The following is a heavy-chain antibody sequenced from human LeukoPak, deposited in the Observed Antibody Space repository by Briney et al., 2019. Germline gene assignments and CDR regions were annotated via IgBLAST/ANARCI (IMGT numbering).Heavy chain of an antibody. V-gene: IGHV3-15*01. CDR1: GFTFSNAW. CDR2: IKSKTDGGTT. CDR3: ASVYVWGSSH. J-gene: IGHJ4*02. D-gene: IGHD3-16*01. Sequence: GGSLRLSCAASGFTFSNAWMSWVRQAPGKGLEWVGRIKSKTDGGTTDYAAPVKGRFTISRDNSKNTLYLQMNSLRAEDTAVYYCASVYVWGSSHWGQGTLVTVSS.